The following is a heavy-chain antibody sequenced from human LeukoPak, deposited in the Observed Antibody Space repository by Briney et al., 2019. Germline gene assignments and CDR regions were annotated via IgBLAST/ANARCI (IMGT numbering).Heavy chain of an antibody. CDR3: ARLTTVKYAFDI. Sequence: ASVKVSCKASGYTFTSYGISWVRQAPGQGLEWMGWISAYNGNTNYAQKLQGRVTMTTDKSTSTAYMELSSLRSEDTAVYYCARLTTVKYAFDIWGQGTMVTVSS. J-gene: IGHJ3*02. CDR1: GYTFTSYG. CDR2: ISAYNGNT. V-gene: IGHV1-18*01. D-gene: IGHD4-17*01.